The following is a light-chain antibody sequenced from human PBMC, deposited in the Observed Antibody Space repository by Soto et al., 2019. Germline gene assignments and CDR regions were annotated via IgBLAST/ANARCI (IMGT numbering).Light chain of an antibody. CDR2: EVS. Sequence: QSVLTQPASVSGSPGQSITISCTGTSSDVGGYNFVSWYQQHPGKAPKLMIYEVSNRPSGVSNRFSGSKSGNTASLTISGLQAEDEADYYCSSHTDSSTVVFGGGTKVTVL. CDR3: SSHTDSSTVV. J-gene: IGLJ3*02. CDR1: SSDVGGYNF. V-gene: IGLV2-14*03.